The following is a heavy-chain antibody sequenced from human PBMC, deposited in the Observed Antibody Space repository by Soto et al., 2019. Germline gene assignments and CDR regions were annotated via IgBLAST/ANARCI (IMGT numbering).Heavy chain of an antibody. CDR1: GFTFSSYA. V-gene: IGHV3-23*01. Sequence: GGSLRLSCAASGFTFSSYAMSWVRQAPGKGLEWVSAISGSSGSTYYADSVKGRFTISRDNSKNTLYLQMNSLRAEDTAVYYCAKDRTYSSSEINWFDPWGQGTLVTVSS. CDR2: ISGSSGST. CDR3: AKDRTYSSSEINWFDP. D-gene: IGHD6-6*01. J-gene: IGHJ5*02.